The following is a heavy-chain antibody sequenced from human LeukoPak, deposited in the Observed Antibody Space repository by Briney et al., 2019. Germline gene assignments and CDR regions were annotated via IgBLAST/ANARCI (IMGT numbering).Heavy chain of an antibody. CDR3: ASGILTGKPDY. D-gene: IGHD3-9*01. V-gene: IGHV1-46*01. J-gene: IGHJ4*02. Sequence: ASVKVSCKASGYIFTSYYMHWVRQPPGQGLEWMGIINPSGGSTSYAQKFQGRVTMTRDTSTSTVYMELSSLRSEDTAVYYCASGILTGKPDYWGQGTLVTVSS. CDR1: GYIFTSYY. CDR2: INPSGGST.